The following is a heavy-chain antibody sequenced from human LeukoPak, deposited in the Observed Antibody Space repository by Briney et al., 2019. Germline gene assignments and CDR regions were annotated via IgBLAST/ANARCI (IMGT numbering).Heavy chain of an antibody. D-gene: IGHD6-13*01. CDR1: GFTLSTYN. Sequence: GGSLRLSCAASGFTLSTYNMHWVRQAPGKGLEWVAIMSWDGSNKFFADSVKGRFTISRDSSKNTLDLQMNSLRAEDTAVYYCAKDLVGSSWSHGFDYWGQGTLVTVSS. J-gene: IGHJ4*02. CDR2: MSWDGSNK. V-gene: IGHV3-30-3*01. CDR3: AKDLVGSSWSHGFDY.